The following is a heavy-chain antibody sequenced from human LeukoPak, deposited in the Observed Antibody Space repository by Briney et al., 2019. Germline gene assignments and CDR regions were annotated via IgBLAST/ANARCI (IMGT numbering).Heavy chain of an antibody. J-gene: IGHJ4*02. CDR2: IKSKIHGGTS. CDR1: GFTFYNAW. D-gene: IGHD5/OR15-5a*01. Sequence: PGGSLRLSCAASGFTFYNAWMSWVRQAPGKGLEWVARIKSKIHGGTSDYAAPVKGRFTISRDDSENMVYLQMNSLKTDDTAAYYCTTSTSPGIDHWGQGTLVTVSS. CDR3: TTSTSPGIDH. V-gene: IGHV3-15*01.